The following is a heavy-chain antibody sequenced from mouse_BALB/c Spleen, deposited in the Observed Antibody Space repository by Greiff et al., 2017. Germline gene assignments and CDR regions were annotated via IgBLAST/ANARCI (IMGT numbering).Heavy chain of an antibody. CDR1: GYTFTSYN. D-gene: IGHD2-14*01. Sequence: QVQLQQPGAELVKPGASVKMSCKASGYTFTSYNMHWVKQTPGQGLEWIGAIYPGNGDTSYNQKFKGKATLTADRSSSTAYMQLSSLTSEDSAVYYCARPYRYDWFAYWGQGTLVTVSA. V-gene: IGHV1-12*01. J-gene: IGHJ3*01. CDR2: IYPGNGDT. CDR3: ARPYRYDWFAY.